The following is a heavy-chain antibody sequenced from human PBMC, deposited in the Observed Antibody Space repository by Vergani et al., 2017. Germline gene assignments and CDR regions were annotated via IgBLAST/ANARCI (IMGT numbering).Heavy chain of an antibody. CDR1: GFRFGSYG. Sequence: QVQLVESGGGVVQPGGSLRLSCAASGFRFGSYGMHWVRVRQAPGKGLEWLAYLRYDGTTKQYADSVKGRFTISRDNSKKMLYLQMDSLRSEDTGMFYCVKDRGASIGFDDWGQGTQVTVAS. J-gene: IGHJ4*02. D-gene: IGHD2-2*01. V-gene: IGHV3-30*02. CDR2: LRYDGTTK. CDR3: VKDRGASIGFDD.